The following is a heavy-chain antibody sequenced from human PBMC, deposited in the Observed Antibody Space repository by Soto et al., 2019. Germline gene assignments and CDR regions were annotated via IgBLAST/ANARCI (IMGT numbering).Heavy chain of an antibody. CDR3: ARPYSNSWSTYFDY. V-gene: IGHV1-3*04. Sequence: QVQLVQSGAEVKKPGASVKVSCKTSGYSFTTYFMHWVRQAPGQRLEWMGWINTGNGDTKYSQQFQGRVTIASDTSASTTYMELSSMRSEDTAVYYCARPYSNSWSTYFDYWGQGTLFTVSS. CDR1: GYSFTTYF. D-gene: IGHD6-13*01. CDR2: INTGNGDT. J-gene: IGHJ4*02.